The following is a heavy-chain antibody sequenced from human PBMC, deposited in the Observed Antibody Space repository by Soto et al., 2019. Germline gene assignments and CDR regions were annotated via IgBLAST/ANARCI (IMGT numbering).Heavy chain of an antibody. V-gene: IGHV1-69*12. CDR2: IIPIFGTA. CDR3: ARGGYSSSWADWYVMDV. J-gene: IGHJ6*02. CDR1: GGTFSSYA. D-gene: IGHD6-13*01. Sequence: QVQLVQSGAEVKKPGSSVKVSCKASGGTFSSYAISWVRQAPGQGLEWMGGIIPIFGTANYAQKFQGRVTITADESTITAYMELSSLRYEDTAVYYCARGGYSSSWADWYVMDVWGQGTTVTVSS.